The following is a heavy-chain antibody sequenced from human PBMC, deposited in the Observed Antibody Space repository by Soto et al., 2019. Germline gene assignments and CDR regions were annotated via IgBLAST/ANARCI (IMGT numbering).Heavy chain of an antibody. CDR2: INPSGGST. V-gene: IGHV1-46*01. D-gene: IGHD1-1*01. CDR3: ARERVSNSEVHYYYGMDV. J-gene: IGHJ6*02. Sequence: ASVKVSCKASGYTFTSYGISWVRQAPGQGLEWMGIINPSGGSTTYSQKFQGRVTMTRDTSTSTVYMELSSLRSEDTGVYYCARERVSNSEVHYYYGMDVWGQGTTVTVSS. CDR1: GYTFTSYG.